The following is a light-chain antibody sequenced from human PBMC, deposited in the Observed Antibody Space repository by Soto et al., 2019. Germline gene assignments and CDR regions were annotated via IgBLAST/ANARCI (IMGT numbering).Light chain of an antibody. CDR2: GAS. V-gene: IGKV3-15*01. Sequence: EVVMTQSPATLSVSPGARAALSCWASQSVSTNFAWYQQKPGQPPRLLVYGASTRATGVPPRFSGSGSGTDLSLAISGLQSEDVGIYYCRQDNTWQRVGQGTKVEI. CDR1: QSVSTN. J-gene: IGKJ1*01. CDR3: RQDNTWQR.